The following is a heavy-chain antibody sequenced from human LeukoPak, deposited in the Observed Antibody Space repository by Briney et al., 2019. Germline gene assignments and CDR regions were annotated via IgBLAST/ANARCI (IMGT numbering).Heavy chain of an antibody. J-gene: IGHJ6*02. CDR3: ATEVVDFWSGYYPQYYYGMDV. Sequence: KASETLSLTCTVSGGSISSSSYYWGWIRQPPGKGLEWIGSIYYSGSTYYNPSLKSRATISVDTSKNQFSLKLSSVTAADTAVYYCATEVVDFWSGYYPQYYYGMDVWGQGTTVTVSS. CDR1: GGSISSSSYY. CDR2: IYYSGST. D-gene: IGHD3-3*01. V-gene: IGHV4-39*01.